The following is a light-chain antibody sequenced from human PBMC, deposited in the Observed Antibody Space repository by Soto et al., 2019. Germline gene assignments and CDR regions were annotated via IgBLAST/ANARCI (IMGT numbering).Light chain of an antibody. V-gene: IGKV1-6*01. CDR2: TAS. CDR3: LQDYSYPRT. CDR1: QGIRDD. J-gene: IGKJ1*01. Sequence: IKMNNSPFSLSASVGDRVTITCRASQGIRDDLSWYQQKAGKAPKLLIFTASKLNSGVPSRFSGSFSGTNFSLTISDLQPEDCATYYCLQDYSYPRTFGQGSIVDI.